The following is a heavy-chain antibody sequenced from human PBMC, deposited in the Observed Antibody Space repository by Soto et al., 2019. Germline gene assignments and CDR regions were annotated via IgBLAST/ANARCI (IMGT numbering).Heavy chain of an antibody. J-gene: IGHJ5*02. CDR3: ARKRQPSGTAGATSPLHT. V-gene: IGHV3-53*01. CDR2: HYSGGST. CDR1: GFSVSSNY. Sequence: PGWSLRLSCAISGFSVSSNYLSWVRQAPGKGLEWVSVHYSGGSTYYADSVQGRFTISRDKSNNTLYLQMRRVRAEDTAVYFCARKRQPSGTAGATSPLHTCGQGSQATVSP. D-gene: IGHD1-26*01.